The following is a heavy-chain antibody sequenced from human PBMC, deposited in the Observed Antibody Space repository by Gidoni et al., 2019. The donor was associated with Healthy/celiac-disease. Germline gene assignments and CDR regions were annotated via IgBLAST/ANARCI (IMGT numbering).Heavy chain of an antibody. CDR1: GGYIRNRKW. Sequence: QVQLQESGPGLVKPSGTLSLTCAVSGGYIRNRKWWSWVRQPPGKGLEWIGELYHSGSTNYHPSLKSRVTISVDKSKNQFSLKLSSVTAADTAVYYCARDLSPRQLGDFWFDPWGQGTLVTVSS. CDR3: ARDLSPRQLGDFWFDP. J-gene: IGHJ5*02. D-gene: IGHD6-6*01. V-gene: IGHV4-4*02. CDR2: LYHSGST.